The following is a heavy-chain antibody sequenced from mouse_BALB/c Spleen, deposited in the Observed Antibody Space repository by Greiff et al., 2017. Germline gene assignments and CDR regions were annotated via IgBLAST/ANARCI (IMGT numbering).Heavy chain of an antibody. CDR2: ISSGSSTI. J-gene: IGHJ2*01. Sequence: EVKLVESGGGLVQPGGSRKLSCAASGFTFSSFGMHWVRQAPEKGLEWVAYISSGSSTIYYADTVKGRFTNSRDNPKNTLFLQMTSLRSEDTAMYYCARYYYGSSSFDYWGQGTTLTVSS. V-gene: IGHV5-17*02. CDR1: GFTFSSFG. D-gene: IGHD1-1*01. CDR3: ARYYYGSSSFDY.